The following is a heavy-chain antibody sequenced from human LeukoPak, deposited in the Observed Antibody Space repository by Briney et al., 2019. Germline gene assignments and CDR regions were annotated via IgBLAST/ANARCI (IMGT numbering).Heavy chain of an antibody. Sequence: GGSLRLSCAASGFTVSSNYMSWVRQAPGKGLEWVSYISSSSSTIYYADSVKGRFTISRDNAKNSLFLQMNSLRAEDTAVYYCAGPYCGGDCYHDAFDIWGQGTMVTVSS. D-gene: IGHD2-21*02. CDR2: ISSSSSTI. CDR1: GFTVSSNY. V-gene: IGHV3-11*01. J-gene: IGHJ3*02. CDR3: AGPYCGGDCYHDAFDI.